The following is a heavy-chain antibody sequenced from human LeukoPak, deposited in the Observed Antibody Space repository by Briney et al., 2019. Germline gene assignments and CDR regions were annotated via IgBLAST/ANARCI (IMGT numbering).Heavy chain of an antibody. CDR3: ARDPTIFGVVIVPDY. V-gene: IGHV3-7*01. Sequence: GGSLRLSCAASGFTFSSYWMSWVRQAPGKGLEWEANIKQDESEKYYVDSVKGRFTISRDNAKNSLYLQMDSLRAEDTAVYYCARDPTIFGVVIVPDYWGQGTLVTVSS. CDR1: GFTFSSYW. CDR2: IKQDESEK. J-gene: IGHJ4*02. D-gene: IGHD3-3*01.